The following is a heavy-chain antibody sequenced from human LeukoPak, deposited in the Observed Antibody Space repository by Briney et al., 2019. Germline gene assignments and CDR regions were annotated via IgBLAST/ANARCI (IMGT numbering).Heavy chain of an antibody. V-gene: IGHV3-48*03. D-gene: IGHD2-21*02. CDR3: ARIVVVTASYYYYYMDV. Sequence: PGGSLRLSCAASGFTFSNNEMNWVRQTPGKGLDWVSYIRGSGNTIYYADSVQGRFTVSRDNANNSLYLQMNSLRAEDTAVYYCARIVVVTASYYYYYMDVWGKGTTVTISS. CDR2: IRGSGNTI. J-gene: IGHJ6*03. CDR1: GFTFSNNE.